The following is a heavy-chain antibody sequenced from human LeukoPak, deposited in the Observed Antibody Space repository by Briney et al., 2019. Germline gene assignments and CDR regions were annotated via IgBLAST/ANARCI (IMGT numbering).Heavy chain of an antibody. V-gene: IGHV3-48*01. CDR3: AKDGGTHFDH. Sequence: GGSLRLSCAASGFTFSSYAMSWVRQAPGKGLEWVSYISSSGTTISYAQSVKGRFTITRDNAQNSLTLHMNTLRADDTAVYYCAKDGGTHFDHWGQGTLVTVSS. D-gene: IGHD1-26*01. CDR2: ISSSGTTI. J-gene: IGHJ4*02. CDR1: GFTFSSYA.